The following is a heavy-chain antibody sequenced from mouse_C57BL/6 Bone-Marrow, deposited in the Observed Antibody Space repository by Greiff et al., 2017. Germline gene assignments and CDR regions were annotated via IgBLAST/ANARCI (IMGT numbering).Heavy chain of an antibody. Sequence: VQLQQSGAELVKPGASVKLSCTASGFNIKDYYMHWVKQRTEQGLEWIGRIDPEDGETKYAPKFPGKATITADTSSNTAYLQLSSLTSEDTAVYYCARSGIYAMDYWGQGTSVTVSS. CDR1: GFNIKDYY. J-gene: IGHJ4*01. V-gene: IGHV14-2*01. D-gene: IGHD1-1*01. CDR3: ARSGIYAMDY. CDR2: IDPEDGET.